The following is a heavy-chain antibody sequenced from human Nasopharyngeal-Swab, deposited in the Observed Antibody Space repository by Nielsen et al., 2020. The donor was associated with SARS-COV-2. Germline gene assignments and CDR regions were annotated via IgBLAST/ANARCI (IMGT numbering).Heavy chain of an antibody. J-gene: IGHJ4*02. V-gene: IGHV3-9*01. CDR3: AKGSTVTTLPAFDC. CDR1: GFTFDDYA. Sequence: SLRLSCAASGFTFDDYAMHWVRQAPGKGLEWVSGISWNSGSIGYADSVKGRFTISRDNAKNSLYLQMNSLRAEDTALYYCAKGSTVTTLPAFDCWGQGTLVTVSS. D-gene: IGHD4-17*01. CDR2: ISWNSGSI.